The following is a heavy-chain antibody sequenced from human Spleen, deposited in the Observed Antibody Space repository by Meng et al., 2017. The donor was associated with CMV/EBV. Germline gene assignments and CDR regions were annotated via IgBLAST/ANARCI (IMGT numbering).Heavy chain of an antibody. CDR3: AIVTNSGSPYYFDY. J-gene: IGHJ4*02. CDR2: IDHSGST. CDR1: GSSFRGYY. Sequence: AVYGSSFRGYYWSRIRQPPGKGLEWIGEIDHSGSTTYDPSLKSRVTISVDTSKNQFSLKLSSVTAADTAVYYCAIVTNSGSPYYFDYWGQGTLVTVSS. V-gene: IGHV4-34*01. D-gene: IGHD1-26*01.